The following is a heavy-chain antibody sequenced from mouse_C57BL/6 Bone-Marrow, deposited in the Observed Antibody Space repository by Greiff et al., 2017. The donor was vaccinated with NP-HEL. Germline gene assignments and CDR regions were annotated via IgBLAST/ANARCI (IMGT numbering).Heavy chain of an antibody. D-gene: IGHD2-2*01. V-gene: IGHV1-55*01. CDR1: GYTFTSYG. CDR3: ARWGGYDGY. Sequence: QVQLQQPGAELVKPGASVKMSCKASGYTFTSYGITGVKRRPGQGREWIGDIYPGSGSTNYNEKLKSKAALSADTSSSTPCMQLSGLTSEDSAVYYCARWGGYDGYWGQGTPLTVSS. CDR2: IYPGSGST. J-gene: IGHJ2*01.